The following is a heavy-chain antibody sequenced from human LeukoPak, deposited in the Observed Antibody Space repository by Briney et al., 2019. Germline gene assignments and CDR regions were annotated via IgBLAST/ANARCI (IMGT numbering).Heavy chain of an antibody. CDR1: GFTFSSYW. Sequence: PGGCLRLSCAACGFTFSSYWMSWVSQAPGKGREWVANIKQDGSEKYYVESVKGRFTISRDNAKNSLYLQMNSLRAEDTAVYYCAREHSWGDFDYWGQGTLVTVSS. J-gene: IGHJ4*02. D-gene: IGHD3-16*01. CDR3: AREHSWGDFDY. CDR2: IKQDGSEK. V-gene: IGHV3-7*01.